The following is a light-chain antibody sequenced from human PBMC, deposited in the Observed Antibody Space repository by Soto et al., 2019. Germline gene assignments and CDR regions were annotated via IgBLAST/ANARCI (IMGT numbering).Light chain of an antibody. CDR2: AAS. CDR1: QGISSY. CDR3: QQLNSYPLT. V-gene: IGKV1-9*01. J-gene: IGKJ5*01. Sequence: DIQLTQSPSFLSASVGDRVTITCRASQGISSYLAWYQQKPGKAPKLLIYAASTLQSGVPSRFSGSGSWTEFTLTISSLQPEDFATYYCQQLNSYPLTCGQGTRLEIK.